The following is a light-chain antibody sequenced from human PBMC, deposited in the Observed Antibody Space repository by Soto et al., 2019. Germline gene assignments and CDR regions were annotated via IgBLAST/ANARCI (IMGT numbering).Light chain of an antibody. J-gene: IGKJ1*01. CDR1: QSVSSSY. CDR2: GAS. V-gene: IGKV3-20*01. Sequence: EIVLTQSPGTLPLSPGERATISCRASQSVSSSYFAWYQQRFGQAPRLLIYGASSRATGIPDRFSGSGSGTDFTLTISRLEPEDIAVYPCQQYGSSSWTFGQGTRW. CDR3: QQYGSSSWT.